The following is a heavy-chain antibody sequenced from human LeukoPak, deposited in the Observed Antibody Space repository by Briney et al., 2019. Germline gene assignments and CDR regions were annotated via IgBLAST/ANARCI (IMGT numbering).Heavy chain of an antibody. CDR3: ARVLRSTTVTTWSIGWFDP. V-gene: IGHV4-4*07. J-gene: IGHJ5*02. CDR2: IYTSGST. D-gene: IGHD4-17*01. Sequence: KTSETLSLTCTASGGPFSSYYWSWFRQPPGKGLKWIGRIYTSGSTNYNPSLKSRVTISVYTSKNQFSLKLSSVTAADTAVYYCARVLRSTTVTTWSIGWFDPWGQGTLVTVSS. CDR1: GGPFSSYY.